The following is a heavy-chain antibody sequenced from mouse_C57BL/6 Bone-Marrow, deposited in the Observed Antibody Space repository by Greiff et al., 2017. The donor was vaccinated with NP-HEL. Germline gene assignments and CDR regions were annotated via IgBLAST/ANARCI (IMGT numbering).Heavy chain of an antibody. J-gene: IGHJ2*01. CDR2: FHPYNDDT. CDR3: ARGGNYWYYFDY. V-gene: IGHV1-47*01. D-gene: IGHD2-1*01. Sequence: QVQLKESGAELVKPGASVKMSCKASGYTFTTYPLEWVKQNHGKSLEWIGNFHPYNDDTEYNEKFKNKATLTVEKSSSTVYLELSRLTSDDSSVYYCARGGNYWYYFDYWGQGTTLTVSS. CDR1: GYTFTTYP.